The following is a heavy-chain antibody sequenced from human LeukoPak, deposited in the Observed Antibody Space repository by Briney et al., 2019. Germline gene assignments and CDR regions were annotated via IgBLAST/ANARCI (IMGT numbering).Heavy chain of an antibody. CDR2: ISRSGSTI. CDR1: GFTFSNYA. D-gene: IGHD1-14*01. J-gene: IGHJ4*02. Sequence: GGSLRLSCAASGFTFSNYAMNWVRQAPGKGLEWVSYISRSGSTIYYADSVKGRFTISGDNAKNTLYLQMNSLRAEDTAVYYCAALDNGRDYWGQGTLVTVSS. V-gene: IGHV3-48*04. CDR3: AALDNGRDY.